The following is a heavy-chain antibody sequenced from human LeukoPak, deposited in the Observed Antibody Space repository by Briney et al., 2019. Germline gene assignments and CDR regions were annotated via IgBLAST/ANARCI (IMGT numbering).Heavy chain of an antibody. Sequence: PSQTLSLTCTVSGGSISSGNYYWSWIRQPPGKGLEWIGYIYYSGTTFYNPSLKSRVTISVDTSKNQFSLKQSSVTAADTAVYYCARDKTNMVFGKWGQGTLVTVSS. CDR1: GGSISSGNYY. D-gene: IGHD3-10*01. J-gene: IGHJ4*02. CDR2: IYYSGTT. V-gene: IGHV4-30-4*01. CDR3: ARDKTNMVFGK.